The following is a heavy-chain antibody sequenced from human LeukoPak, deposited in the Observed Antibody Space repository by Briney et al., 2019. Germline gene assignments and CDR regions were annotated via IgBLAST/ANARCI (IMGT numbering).Heavy chain of an antibody. CDR1: GGSISSYY. D-gene: IGHD3-10*01. CDR2: IYYSGST. J-gene: IGHJ4*02. Sequence: SETLSLTCTVSGGSISSYYWSWIRQPPGKGLEWIGYIYYSGSTNYNPSLKSRVTISVDTSKNQFSLKLSSVTAADTAVYYCARRAVRGNNYFDYWGQGTLVTVSS. CDR3: ARRAVRGNNYFDY. V-gene: IGHV4-59*08.